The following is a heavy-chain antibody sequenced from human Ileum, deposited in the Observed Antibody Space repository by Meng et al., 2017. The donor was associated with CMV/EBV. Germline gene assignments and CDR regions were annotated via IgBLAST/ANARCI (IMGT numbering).Heavy chain of an antibody. Sequence: VYDESFSNYYWSWIRQPPGKGLEWIGEINHSGSTNYNPSLKSRVAISIDTSNNQFSLNLGSVTTADTAVYYCARTRAAPATRNLDSWGQGTLVTVSS. CDR1: DESFSNYY. CDR3: ARTRAAPATRNLDS. J-gene: IGHJ4*02. CDR2: INHSGST. D-gene: IGHD2-15*01. V-gene: IGHV4-34*01.